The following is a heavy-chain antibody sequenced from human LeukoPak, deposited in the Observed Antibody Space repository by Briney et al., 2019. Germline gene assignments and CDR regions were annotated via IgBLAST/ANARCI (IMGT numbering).Heavy chain of an antibody. J-gene: IGHJ3*02. CDR1: GYTFTRYY. V-gene: IGHV1-2*06. D-gene: IGHD3-16*01. CDR3: AREGEEGVTRFDI. CDR2: INPNSGGT. Sequence: ASVKVSCKASGYTFTRYYIHWVRQAPGQGLECMGRINPNSGGTNYAQKFQGRVTMTRDTSTSTAYMELSRLRSDDTAVYYCAREGEEGVTRFDIWGQGTMVTASS.